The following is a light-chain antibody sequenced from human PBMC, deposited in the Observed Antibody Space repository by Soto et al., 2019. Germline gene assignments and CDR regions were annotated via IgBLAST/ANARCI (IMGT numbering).Light chain of an antibody. CDR1: QSVSSN. V-gene: IGKV3-20*01. CDR3: QQYGSLPIT. Sequence: IVRTPSPATLSVSPGKRATLSCSARQSVSSNLAWYQQKPGQAPRLLIYGASSRATGIPDRFSGSGSGTDFTLTISRLEPEDFAVYYCQQYGSLPITFGQGTRLEIK. CDR2: GAS. J-gene: IGKJ5*01.